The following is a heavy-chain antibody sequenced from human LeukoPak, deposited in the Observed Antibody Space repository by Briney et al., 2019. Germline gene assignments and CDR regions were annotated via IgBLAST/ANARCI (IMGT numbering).Heavy chain of an antibody. D-gene: IGHD1-26*01. CDR1: GFTFDDYA. Sequence: GRSLRLSCAASGFTFDDYAMHWVRQAPGKGLEWVSGISWNSGSIGYADSVKGRFTISRDNAKNSLYLQMNSLRAEDTALYYCAKEGAVGATKLRSGYYYGMDVWGQGTTVTVSS. CDR3: AKEGAVGATKLRSGYYYGMDV. CDR2: ISWNSGSI. V-gene: IGHV3-9*01. J-gene: IGHJ6*02.